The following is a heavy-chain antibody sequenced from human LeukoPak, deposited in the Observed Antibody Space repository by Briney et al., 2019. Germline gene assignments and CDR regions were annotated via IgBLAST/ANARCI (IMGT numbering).Heavy chain of an antibody. CDR2: MNPNSGNT. Sequence: ASVKVSCKASGYTFTSYDFNWVRQATGQGLEWMGWMNPNSGNTGYAQKFQGRVTMTSNTPISTAYMELSSLRSEDTAVYYCASMHRQWLLGQFSSDAFDIWGQGTKVTVSS. D-gene: IGHD6-19*01. CDR3: ASMHRQWLLGQFSSDAFDI. CDR1: GYTFTSYD. V-gene: IGHV1-8*02. J-gene: IGHJ3*02.